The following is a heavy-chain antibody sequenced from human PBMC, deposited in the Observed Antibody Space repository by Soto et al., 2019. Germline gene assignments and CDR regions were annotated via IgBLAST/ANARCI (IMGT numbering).Heavy chain of an antibody. D-gene: IGHD5-12*01. V-gene: IGHV1-46*03. CDR2: INPSGGST. CDR1: GYTFTSNY. Sequence: ASVKVSCKASGYTFTSNYMHWPRQAPGQGLEWMGMINPSGGSTSYAQKFQGRVTMTRDTSTSTVYMELSSLRSEDTAVYYCGRRGYSGYNWLDFWGQGTLVTVSS. CDR3: GRRGYSGYNWLDF. J-gene: IGHJ5*01.